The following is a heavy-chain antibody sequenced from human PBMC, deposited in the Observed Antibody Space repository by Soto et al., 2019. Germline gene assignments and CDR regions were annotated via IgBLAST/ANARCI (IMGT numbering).Heavy chain of an antibody. V-gene: IGHV4-30-4*01. CDR3: ARDAVGEMATQYYYYGMDV. J-gene: IGHJ6*02. CDR2: IYYSGST. Sequence: QVQLQESGPGLVKPSQTLSLTCTVSGGSISSGDYYWSWIRQPPGKGLEWIGYIYYSGSTYYNPSRKSRVTISVDTSKNQFSLKLCSVTAADTAVYYCARDAVGEMATQYYYYGMDVWGQGTTVTVSS. CDR1: GGSISSGDYY. D-gene: IGHD5-12*01.